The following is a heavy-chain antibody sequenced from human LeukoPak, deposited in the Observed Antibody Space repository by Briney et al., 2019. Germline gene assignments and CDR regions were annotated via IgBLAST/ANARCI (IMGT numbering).Heavy chain of an antibody. J-gene: IGHJ6*03. CDR2: IYYSGST. CDR3: ARFRSDDYYYYYYMDV. V-gene: IGHV4-31*03. Sequence: SETLFLTCTVSGGSISSGGYYWSWIRQHPGKGLEWIGYIYYSGSTYYNPSLKSRVTISVDTSKNQFSLKLSSVTAADTAVYYCARFRSDDYYYYYYMDVWGKGTTVTVSS. CDR1: GGSISSGGYY.